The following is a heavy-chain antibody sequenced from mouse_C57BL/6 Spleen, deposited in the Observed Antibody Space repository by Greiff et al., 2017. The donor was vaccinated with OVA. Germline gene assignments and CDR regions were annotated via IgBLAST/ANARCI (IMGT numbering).Heavy chain of an antibody. CDR1: GYTFTSYW. CDR2: INPSNGGT. J-gene: IGHJ4*01. Sequence: VQLQQPGTELVKPGASVKLSCKASGYTFTSYWMHWVKQRPGQGLAWIGNINPSNGGTNYNEKFKSKATLTVDKSSSTAYMQLSSLTSEDSAVYYCARSRITTVVATKAMDYWGQGTSVTVSS. D-gene: IGHD1-1*01. CDR3: ARSRITTVVATKAMDY. V-gene: IGHV1-53*01.